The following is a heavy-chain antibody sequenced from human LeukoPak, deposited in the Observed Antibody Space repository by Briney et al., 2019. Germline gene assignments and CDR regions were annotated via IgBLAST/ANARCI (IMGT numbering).Heavy chain of an antibody. CDR1: GGSISSYY. CDR3: ARRGRDFSGYDSSAYYYGHYFDY. J-gene: IGHJ4*02. D-gene: IGHD3-22*01. V-gene: IGHV4-4*07. Sequence: SETLSLTCTVSGGSISSYYWSWIRQPAGKGLEWIGRIYTSGSTNYNASLKSRVTISVDTSKNQFSLKLSSVTAADTAVYYCARRGRDFSGYDSSAYYYGHYFDYWGQGNLVTVSS. CDR2: IYTSGST.